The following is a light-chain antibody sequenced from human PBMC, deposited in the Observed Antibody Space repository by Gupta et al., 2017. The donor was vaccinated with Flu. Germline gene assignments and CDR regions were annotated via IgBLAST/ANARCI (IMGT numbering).Light chain of an antibody. CDR3: QQDRNSPLT. J-gene: IGKJ5*01. CDR1: QIVTGW. V-gene: IGKV1-5*03. Sequence: IQRTHAPYTLSASVGDRATITCRASQIVTGWLALYQPKPGKAPKVLSYEASNLESGVPSRFSGSGSGTEFTLTISSLPPEDFATYYCQQDRNSPLTFGQGTRLDI. CDR2: EAS.